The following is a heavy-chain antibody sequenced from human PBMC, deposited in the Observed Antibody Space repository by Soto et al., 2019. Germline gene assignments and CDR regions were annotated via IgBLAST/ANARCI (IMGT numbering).Heavy chain of an antibody. J-gene: IGHJ6*02. CDR1: GGSVSSGSYY. Sequence: SETLSLTCTVSGGSVSSGSYYWSWIRQPPGKGLEWIGYIYYSGSTNYNPSLKSRVTISVDTSKNQFSLKLSSVTAADTAVYYCARDRTVFIAVAGYYYYYGMDVWGQVTKV. CDR2: IYYSGST. CDR3: ARDRTVFIAVAGYYYYYGMDV. D-gene: IGHD6-19*01. V-gene: IGHV4-61*01.